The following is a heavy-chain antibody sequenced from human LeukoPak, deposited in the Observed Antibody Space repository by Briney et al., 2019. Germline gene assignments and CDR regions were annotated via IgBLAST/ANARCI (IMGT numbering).Heavy chain of an antibody. CDR3: AHLPDTFGGVIAIYFDY. CDR2: IYWDDDK. J-gene: IGHJ4*02. V-gene: IGHV2-5*02. Sequence: SGLTLVKPTQTLTLTCTFSGFSLSTSGVGVGWIRQPPGKALEWLALIYWDDDKRYSPSLKSRLTITKDTSKNQVVLTMTNMDPVDTATYYCAHLPDTFGGVIAIYFDYWGQGTLVTVSS. CDR1: GFSLSTSGVG. D-gene: IGHD3-16*02.